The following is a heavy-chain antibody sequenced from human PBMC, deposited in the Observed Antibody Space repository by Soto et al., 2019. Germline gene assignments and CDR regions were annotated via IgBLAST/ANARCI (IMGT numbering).Heavy chain of an antibody. Sequence: PGEALKISCKGSVYSFTSYWSSWVRQMPGKGLEWMGRIDPSDSYTNYSPSFQGHVTISADKSISTAYLQWSSLKASDTAMYYCARVFATVTTPDMDVWGQGTTVTVSS. D-gene: IGHD4-17*01. CDR1: VYSFTSYW. CDR3: ARVFATVTTPDMDV. CDR2: IDPSDSYT. V-gene: IGHV5-10-1*01. J-gene: IGHJ6*02.